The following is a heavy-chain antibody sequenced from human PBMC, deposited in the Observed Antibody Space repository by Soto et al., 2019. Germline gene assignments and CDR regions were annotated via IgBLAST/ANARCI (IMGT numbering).Heavy chain of an antibody. CDR3: ARAQITMIVVDDASDI. D-gene: IGHD3-22*01. CDR1: GGSISSGDYY. Sequence: QVQLQDSGPGLVKPSQTLSLTCTVSGGSISSGDYYWSWIRQPPGKGLEWIGYIYYSGSTYYNPSLKSRVTISVDTSKNQFSLKLSSVTAADTAVYYCARAQITMIVVDDASDIWGQGTMVTVSS. J-gene: IGHJ3*02. CDR2: IYYSGST. V-gene: IGHV4-30-4*01.